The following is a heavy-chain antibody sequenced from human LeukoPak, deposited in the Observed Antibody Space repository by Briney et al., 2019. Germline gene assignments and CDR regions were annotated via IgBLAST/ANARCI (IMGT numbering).Heavy chain of an antibody. CDR2: INSNDGGT. CDR1: GNTFSGYN. Sequence: VASVKVSCKASGNTFSGYNLHWVRQAPGQGLEWMGWINSNDGGTNHAQKFQGRVTMTRDTSITTAYMELSGLTSADTAVYCCARGLGSGWSTLDFWGQGTLVTVSS. D-gene: IGHD6-19*01. J-gene: IGHJ4*02. CDR3: ARGLGSGWSTLDF. V-gene: IGHV1-2*02.